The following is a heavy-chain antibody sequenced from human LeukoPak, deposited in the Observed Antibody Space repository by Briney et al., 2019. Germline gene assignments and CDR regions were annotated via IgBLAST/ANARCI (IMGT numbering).Heavy chain of an antibody. CDR3: TRDPPSYGSGSYGWFDP. CDR2: ISRSSSYI. D-gene: IGHD3-10*01. CDR1: GFTFSSYT. J-gene: IGHJ5*02. Sequence: GGSLRLSCVASGFTFSSYTMNWVRQAPGKGLEWVSSISRSSSYIYYADSVKGRFTISRDNAKNSLYLQMNSLRAEDAAVYYCTRDPPSYGSGSYGWFDPWGQGTLVTVSS. V-gene: IGHV3-21*01.